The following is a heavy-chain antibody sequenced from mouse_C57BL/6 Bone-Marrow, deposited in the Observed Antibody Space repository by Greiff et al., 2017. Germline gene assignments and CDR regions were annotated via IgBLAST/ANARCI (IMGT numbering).Heavy chain of an antibody. CDR3: ARWDGNYVGDY. CDR1: GYTFTSYW. J-gene: IGHJ2*01. V-gene: IGHV1-55*01. CDR2: IYPGSGST. Sequence: VQLQQPGAELVKPGASVKMSCKASGYTFTSYWIIWVKQRPGQGLEWIGDIYPGSGSTNYNEKFKSKATLTVDTSSSTAYMQLSSLTSEDSAVYYCARWDGNYVGDYWGQGTTLTVSS. D-gene: IGHD2-1*01.